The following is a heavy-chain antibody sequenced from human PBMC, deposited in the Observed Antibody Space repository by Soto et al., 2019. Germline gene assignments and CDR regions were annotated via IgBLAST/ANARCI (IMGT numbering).Heavy chain of an antibody. J-gene: IGHJ5*02. D-gene: IGHD2-15*01. CDR1: GYTFTEFF. CDR3: AREVYCCASHCSSVRWFDP. CDR2: VNPNTGGS. V-gene: IGHV1-2*02. Sequence: ASVTVSCKASGYTFTEFFIYWLRQAPGQGLEWMGWVNPNTGGSNSEQKFQGRVTMTWDTSISTAYMDLRNLRSDDTAVYYCAREVYCCASHCSSVRWFDPRGQGTLVTVSS.